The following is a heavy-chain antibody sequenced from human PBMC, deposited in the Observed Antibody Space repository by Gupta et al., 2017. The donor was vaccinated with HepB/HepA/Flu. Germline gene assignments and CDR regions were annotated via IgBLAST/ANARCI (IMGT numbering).Heavy chain of an antibody. J-gene: IGHJ6*03. V-gene: IGHV3-7*01. CDR1: GFTFSSYW. D-gene: IGHD3-3*01. CDR3: ARAATRTYYDFWSGYSLYMDV. Sequence: EVQLVESGGGLVQPGGSLRLSCAASGFTFSSYWMSWVRQAPGKGLEWVANIKQDGSEKYYVDSVKGRFTISRDNAKNSLYLQMNSLRAEDTAVYYCARAATRTYYDFWSGYSLYMDVWGKGTTVTVAS. CDR2: IKQDGSEK.